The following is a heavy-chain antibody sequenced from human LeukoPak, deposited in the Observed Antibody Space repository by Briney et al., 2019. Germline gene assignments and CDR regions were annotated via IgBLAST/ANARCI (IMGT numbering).Heavy chain of an antibody. D-gene: IGHD3-22*01. V-gene: IGHV3-23*01. Sequence: PGGSLRLSCAASGFTFNNYALNWVRQAPGKGLEWVPSITGNGDSTYYAGSVKGRFTISRDNSQNTLYLQMNNLRADDTAVYYCAKTTTTVVYWFDPWGQGTLVTVSS. CDR3: AKTTTTVVYWFDP. CDR2: ITGNGDST. CDR1: GFTFNNYA. J-gene: IGHJ5*02.